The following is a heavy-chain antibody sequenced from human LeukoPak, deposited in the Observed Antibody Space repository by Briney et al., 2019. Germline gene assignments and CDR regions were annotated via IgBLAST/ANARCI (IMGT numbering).Heavy chain of an antibody. CDR3: ARVFGSGGVYLDY. CDR1: GGSISSYY. CDR2: IYYSGST. Sequence: PSETLSLTCTVSGGSISSYYWSWIRQPPGKGLEWIGYIYYSGSTNYNPSLKSRVTISVDTSKNQFSLKLSSVTAADTAVYYCARVFGSGGVYLDYWGQGTLVTVSS. D-gene: IGHD3-10*02. V-gene: IGHV4-59*01. J-gene: IGHJ4*02.